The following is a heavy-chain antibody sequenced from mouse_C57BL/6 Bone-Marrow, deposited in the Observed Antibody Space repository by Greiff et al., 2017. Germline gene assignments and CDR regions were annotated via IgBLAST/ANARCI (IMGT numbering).Heavy chain of an antibody. Sequence: QVQLQQPGAELVKPGASVKMSCKASGYTFTSSWITWVKRRPGQGLEWIGDIYPGSGSTNYNETFKSKATLTVDTSSSTAYMQLSRLTSEDSAVYYCARPYYSNYWYFDVWGTGTTVTVSS. V-gene: IGHV1-55*01. CDR2: IYPGSGST. J-gene: IGHJ1*03. CDR1: GYTFTSSW. D-gene: IGHD2-5*01. CDR3: ARPYYSNYWYFDV.